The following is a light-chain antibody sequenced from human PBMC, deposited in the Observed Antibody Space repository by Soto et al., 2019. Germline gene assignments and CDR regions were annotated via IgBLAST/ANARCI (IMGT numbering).Light chain of an antibody. Sequence: IVMTQSPATLSVSPGQRATLSCRASQSVSTNLAWYQQKPGQAPRLLIYGASTRATGIPARLSGSGSGTEFTLTIRGLQSDDFAVYYCQQYSNWPPWTFGQGTRVDFK. CDR3: QQYSNWPPWT. CDR2: GAS. V-gene: IGKV3D-15*01. J-gene: IGKJ1*01. CDR1: QSVSTN.